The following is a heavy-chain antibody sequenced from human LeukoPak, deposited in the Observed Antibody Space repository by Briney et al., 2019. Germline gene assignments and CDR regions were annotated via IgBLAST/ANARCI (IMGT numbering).Heavy chain of an antibody. D-gene: IGHD6-13*01. Sequence: SETLSLTCAVYGGSFRGYYWSWIRQPPGKGLEWIGEISHSGSTNYNPSLKSRVTISVDTSKNQFSLKLSSVTAADTAVYYCARDIAAAGPYYFDYWGQGTLVTVSS. CDR2: ISHSGST. V-gene: IGHV4-34*01. CDR3: ARDIAAAGPYYFDY. J-gene: IGHJ4*02. CDR1: GGSFRGYY.